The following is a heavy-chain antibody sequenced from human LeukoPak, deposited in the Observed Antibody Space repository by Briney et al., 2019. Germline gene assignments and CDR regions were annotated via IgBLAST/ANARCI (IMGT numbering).Heavy chain of an antibody. V-gene: IGHV4-59*01. J-gene: IGHJ4*02. CDR2: IYYSGST. Sequence: PSETLSLTCTVSGGSISYYYWSWIRQPPGKGLEWIGYIYYSGSTNYNPSLKSRVTISVDTSKTQFSLRLTSVTAADTAVYFCARGVYDYVWGSYRDWGQGTLVTVSS. CDR3: ARGVYDYVWGSYRD. CDR1: GGSISYYY. D-gene: IGHD3-16*02.